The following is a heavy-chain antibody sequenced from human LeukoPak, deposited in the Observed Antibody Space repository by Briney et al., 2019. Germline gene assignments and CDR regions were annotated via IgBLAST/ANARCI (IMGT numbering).Heavy chain of an antibody. CDR3: ARGQAFDI. Sequence: ASVKVSCKASGYTFTSYGISGVRQAPGQGREGRGWISAYNGNTNYAQKLEGRVTITTDTYKRKENMEVRRLRDEDTAVYYCARGQAFDIWGQGTMVTVSS. V-gene: IGHV1-18*01. CDR1: GYTFTSYG. CDR2: ISAYNGNT. J-gene: IGHJ3*02.